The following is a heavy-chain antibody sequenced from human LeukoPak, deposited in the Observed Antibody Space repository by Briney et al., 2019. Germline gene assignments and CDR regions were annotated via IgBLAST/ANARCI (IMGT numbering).Heavy chain of an antibody. Sequence: SVKVSCKASGGTFSSYAISWVRQAPGQGLEWMGRIIPILGIANYAQKFQGRVTITADKSTSTAYMELSSLRSEDTAVYYCARQPVATHHYFDYWGQGTPVTVSS. V-gene: IGHV1-69*04. CDR2: IIPILGIA. D-gene: IGHD1-14*01. CDR1: GGTFSSYA. J-gene: IGHJ4*02. CDR3: ARQPVATHHYFDY.